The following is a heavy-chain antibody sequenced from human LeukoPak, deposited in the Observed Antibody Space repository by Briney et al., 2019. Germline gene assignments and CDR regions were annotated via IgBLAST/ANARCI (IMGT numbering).Heavy chain of an antibody. CDR2: IKQDGSEK. CDR3: AREVGYSSSWPQPSYYYYYMDV. CDR1: GFTFSSYW. Sequence: PGGSLRLSCAASGFTFSSYWMSWVRQAPGKGLEWVANIKQDGSEKYYVDSVKGRFTISRDNAKNSLYLQMNSLRAEDTAVYYCAREVGYSSSWPQPSYYYYYMDVWGKGTTVTVSS. V-gene: IGHV3-7*01. D-gene: IGHD6-13*01. J-gene: IGHJ6*03.